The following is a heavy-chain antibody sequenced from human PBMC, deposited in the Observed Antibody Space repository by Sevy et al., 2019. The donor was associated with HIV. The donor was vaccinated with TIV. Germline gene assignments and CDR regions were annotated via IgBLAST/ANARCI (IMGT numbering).Heavy chain of an antibody. J-gene: IGHJ6*02. CDR1: GGSISNFY. CDR3: AREPPYYDILSGYSYGMDV. V-gene: IGHV4-59*01. Sequence: SETLSLTCTVSGGSISNFYWSGIRQPPGKGLEWIGNIYYSASTNYNPSLKSRVTISVDTSKNQLSLRLNSVTAADTAVYYCAREPPYYDILSGYSYGMDVWGQGTTVTVSS. D-gene: IGHD3-9*01. CDR2: IYYSAST.